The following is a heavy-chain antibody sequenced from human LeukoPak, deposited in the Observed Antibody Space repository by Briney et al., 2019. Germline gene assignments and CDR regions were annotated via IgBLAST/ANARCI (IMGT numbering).Heavy chain of an antibody. Sequence: PSETLSLTCTVSGDSITNNHWSWLRQPPGKGLEWIGHISYTGSTNYNPSLKTRLTMSLDTSKNHFSLTLASVTAADTALYYCARHVFPDGSPFDSWGQGSLVTVSS. J-gene: IGHJ4*02. V-gene: IGHV4-59*08. CDR1: GDSITNNH. CDR3: ARHVFPDGSPFDS. CDR2: ISYTGST. D-gene: IGHD3-10*01.